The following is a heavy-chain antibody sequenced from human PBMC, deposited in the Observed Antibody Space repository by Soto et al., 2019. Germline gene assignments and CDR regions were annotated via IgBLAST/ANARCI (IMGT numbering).Heavy chain of an antibody. CDR2: INHSGST. J-gene: IGHJ3*02. CDR3: ARRGRIAARPGAFDI. V-gene: IGHV4-34*01. D-gene: IGHD6-6*01. CDR1: GGSFSGYY. Sequence: SETLSLTCAVYGGSFSGYYWSWIRQPPGKGLEWIGEINHSGSTNYNPSLKSRVTISVETSKNQFSLKLSSVTAADTAVYYCARRGRIAARPGAFDIWGQGTMVTV.